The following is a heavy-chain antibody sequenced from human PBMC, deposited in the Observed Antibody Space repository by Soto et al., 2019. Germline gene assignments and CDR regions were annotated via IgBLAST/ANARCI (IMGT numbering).Heavy chain of an antibody. CDR3: AREGWRWLQFFDY. V-gene: IGHV3-30-3*01. CDR1: GFTFSSYA. J-gene: IGHJ4*02. CDR2: ISYDGSNK. D-gene: IGHD2-21*01. Sequence: HPGGSLRLSCAASGFTFSSYAIHWVRQAPGKGLEWVAVISYDGSNKYYADSVKGRFTISRDNSKNTLYLQLNSLRAEDTAVYYCAREGWRWLQFFDYWGQGTLVTVSS.